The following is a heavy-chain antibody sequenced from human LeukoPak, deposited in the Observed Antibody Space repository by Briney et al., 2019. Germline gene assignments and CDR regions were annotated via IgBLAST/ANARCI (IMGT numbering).Heavy chain of an antibody. Sequence: GGSLRLSCAASGFTFSSYEMNWVRQAPGKGLEWVSYISSSGSTIYYADSVKGRFTISRDNAKNSLYLQMNSLRAEDMALYYCAKDASGYVQGAFDIWGQGTMVTVSS. CDR3: AKDASGYVQGAFDI. CDR2: ISSSGSTI. D-gene: IGHD3-22*01. V-gene: IGHV3-48*03. J-gene: IGHJ3*02. CDR1: GFTFSSYE.